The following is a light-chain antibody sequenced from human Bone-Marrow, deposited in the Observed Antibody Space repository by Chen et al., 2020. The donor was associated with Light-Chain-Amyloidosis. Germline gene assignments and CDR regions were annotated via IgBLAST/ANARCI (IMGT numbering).Light chain of an antibody. CDR2: RDT. CDR3: QSADSSGTYEVI. Sequence: SYELTQPPSVSVSPGQTARITCSGDDLPTKYAYWYQQKPGQAPVLVIHRDTERPSVISERFSGSSSGTTATLTISGVQAEDEAAYHCQSADSSGTYEVIFGGGTKLTVL. J-gene: IGLJ2*01. V-gene: IGLV3-25*03. CDR1: DLPTKY.